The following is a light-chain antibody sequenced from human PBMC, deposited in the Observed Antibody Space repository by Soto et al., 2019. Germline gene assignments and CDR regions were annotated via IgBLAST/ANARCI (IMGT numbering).Light chain of an antibody. CDR2: AAS. V-gene: IGKV1-9*01. Sequence: DIKLTQSPSFLSASVGDRVTITCRASQGISSYLAWYQQKPWKAPKLLIYAASTLQSGVTSRFSCSGSGTGLTLSISSQHPEYCATYYCQQRKSNPRTLCSGTKVDIK. J-gene: IGKJ3*01. CDR1: QGISSY. CDR3: QQRKSNPRT.